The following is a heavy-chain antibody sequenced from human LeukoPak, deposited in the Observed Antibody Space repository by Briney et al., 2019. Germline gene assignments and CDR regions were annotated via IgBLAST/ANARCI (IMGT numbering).Heavy chain of an antibody. D-gene: IGHD6-19*01. CDR2: IYPGDSDT. CDR3: ARLSGSSGWYGFY. CDR1: GYSFTSYW. J-gene: IGHJ4*02. Sequence: GASLKISCKGSGYSFTSYWIGWVRQMPGRGLEWMGIIYPGDSDTRYSPSFQGQVTISADKSISTAYLQWSGLKASDTAMYYCARLSGSSGWYGFYWGQGTLVTVSS. V-gene: IGHV5-51*01.